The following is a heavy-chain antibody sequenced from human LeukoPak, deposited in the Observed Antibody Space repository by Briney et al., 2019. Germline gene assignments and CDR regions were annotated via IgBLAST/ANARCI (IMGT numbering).Heavy chain of an antibody. CDR3: ARDRATVVTGGAFDI. V-gene: IGHV3-48*01. Sequence: GGSLRLSCAASGFTFSSYGMHWVRQAPGKGLEWVSYISSSSSTIYYADSVKGRFTISRDNAKNSLYLQMNSLRAEDTAVYYCARDRATVVTGGAFDIWGQGTMVTVSS. CDR1: GFTFSSYG. CDR2: ISSSSSTI. D-gene: IGHD4-23*01. J-gene: IGHJ3*02.